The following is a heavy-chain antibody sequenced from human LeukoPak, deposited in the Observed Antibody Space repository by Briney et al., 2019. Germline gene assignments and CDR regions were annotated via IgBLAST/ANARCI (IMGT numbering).Heavy chain of an antibody. Sequence: ASVKVSCKXSGGTFSSYAISWVRQAPGQGLEWMGRIIPIFGTANYAQKFQGRVTITTDESTSTAYMELSSLRSEDTAVYYCAGLNYYDSSGYPQTEYFQHWGQGTLVTVSS. CDR1: GGTFSSYA. J-gene: IGHJ1*01. CDR3: AGLNYYDSSGYPQTEYFQH. CDR2: IIPIFGTA. V-gene: IGHV1-69*05. D-gene: IGHD3-22*01.